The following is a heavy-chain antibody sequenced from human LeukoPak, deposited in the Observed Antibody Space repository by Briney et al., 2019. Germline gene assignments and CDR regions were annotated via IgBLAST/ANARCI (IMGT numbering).Heavy chain of an antibody. Sequence: GASVTVSCTASGYTFTSYDINWVRQATGQGLEWMGWMNPNSGNTGYAQKFQGRVTMTRNTSISTAYMELSSLRSEDTAVYYCARTIFGVVIEDYWGQGTLVTVSS. V-gene: IGHV1-8*01. J-gene: IGHJ4*02. CDR3: ARTIFGVVIEDY. D-gene: IGHD3-3*01. CDR2: MNPNSGNT. CDR1: GYTFTSYD.